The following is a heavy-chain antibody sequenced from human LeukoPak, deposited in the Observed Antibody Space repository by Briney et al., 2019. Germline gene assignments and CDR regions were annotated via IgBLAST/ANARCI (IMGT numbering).Heavy chain of an antibody. CDR1: GFTFSSYG. V-gene: IGHV3-30*18. CDR2: ISKDGSNK. CDR3: AKDRVKLWFGEILNY. Sequence: PGGSLRLSCAVSGFTFSSYGMHWVRQAPGKGLEWVAVISKDGSNKYYADSVKGRFTISRDNSKNTLYLQMNSPRAEDTAVYYCAKDRVKLWFGEILNYWGQGTLVTVSS. D-gene: IGHD3-10*01. J-gene: IGHJ4*02.